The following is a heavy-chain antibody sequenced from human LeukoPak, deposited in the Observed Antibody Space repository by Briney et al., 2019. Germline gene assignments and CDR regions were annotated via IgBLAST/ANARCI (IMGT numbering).Heavy chain of an antibody. V-gene: IGHV1-2*06. CDR3: TRERIGQPRDKYYYYDMDV. D-gene: IGHD1-26*01. CDR2: INPNSGGS. CDR1: GYTFTGYY. J-gene: IGHJ6*02. Sequence: ASVKVSCKASGYTFTGYYVHWVRQAPGQGLEWMGQINPNSGGSSYAQKFQGRVTMTRDTSISTAYMELSRLRSDDTAVYYCTRERIGQPRDKYYYYDMDVWGQGTTITVSS.